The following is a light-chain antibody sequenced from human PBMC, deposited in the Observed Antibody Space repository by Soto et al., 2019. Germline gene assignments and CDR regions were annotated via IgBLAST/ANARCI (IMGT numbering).Light chain of an antibody. CDR1: QSVSNY. CDR2: DAS. V-gene: IGKV3-20*01. Sequence: EIVLTQSQTTLSLSPGERANFYFRASQSVSNYLAWYQHKPGQAPRLLIYDASNRATGIPARFSGSGSGTDFTLTISRLEPEDFAVYYCQQYGSSPITFGQGTRLEI. CDR3: QQYGSSPIT. J-gene: IGKJ5*01.